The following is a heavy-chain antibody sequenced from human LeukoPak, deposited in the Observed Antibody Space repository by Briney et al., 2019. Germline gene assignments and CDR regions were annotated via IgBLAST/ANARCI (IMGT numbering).Heavy chain of an antibody. D-gene: IGHD6-19*01. CDR3: ARDSLIAVAGTIDY. J-gene: IGHJ4*02. CDR2: IIPILGIA. Sequence: ASVNVSSKDSGGTFSSYAIRWVRQAPGQGLGWMGRIIPILGIANYAQKFQGRVTITADKSTSTAYMELSSLRSEDTAVYYCARDSLIAVAGTIDYWGQGTLVTVSS. V-gene: IGHV1-69*04. CDR1: GGTFSSYA.